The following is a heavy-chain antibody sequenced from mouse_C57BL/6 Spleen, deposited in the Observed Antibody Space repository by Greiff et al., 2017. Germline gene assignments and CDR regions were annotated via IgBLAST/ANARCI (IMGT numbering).Heavy chain of an antibody. CDR3: AREGLTGTWFAY. V-gene: IGHV1-82*01. J-gene: IGHJ3*01. D-gene: IGHD4-1*01. CDR2: IYPGDGDT. Sequence: VQLQQSGPELVKPGASVKISCKASGYAFSSSWMNWVKQRPGKGFEWIGRIYPGDGDTNYNGKFKGKATLTADKSSSTAYMQLSSLTSEDSAVYFCAREGLTGTWFAYWGQGTLVTVSA. CDR1: GYAFSSSW.